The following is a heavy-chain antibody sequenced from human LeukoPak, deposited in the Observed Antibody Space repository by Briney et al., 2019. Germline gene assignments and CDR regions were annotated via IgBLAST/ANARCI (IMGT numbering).Heavy chain of an antibody. CDR3: ARDNRGYSYGGTDY. J-gene: IGHJ4*02. Sequence: KASETLSLTCTVSGGSISSYYWSWIRQPAGKGLEWIGRIYTSGSTNYNPSLKSRVTISVDTSKNQFSLKLSSVTAADTAVYYCARDNRGYSYGGTDYWGQGTLVTVSS. CDR2: IYTSGST. V-gene: IGHV4-4*07. CDR1: GGSISSYY. D-gene: IGHD5-18*01.